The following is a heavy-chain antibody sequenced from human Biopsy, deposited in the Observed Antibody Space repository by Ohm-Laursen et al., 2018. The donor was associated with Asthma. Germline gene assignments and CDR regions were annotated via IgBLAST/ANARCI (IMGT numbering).Heavy chain of an antibody. CDR1: GYTFIGYH. CDR3: ARGQKSPGDRWFDP. V-gene: IGHV1-2*06. J-gene: IGHJ5*02. CDR2: INPNSGDT. Sequence: ASVKVSCKTSGYTFIGYHIHWVRQAPGHGLEWMGRINPNSGDTNYAQKFQGRVTMTSDTSISTAYMELSRLRSDDTALYYCARGQKSPGDRWFDPWGQGTLVTVSS. D-gene: IGHD7-27*01.